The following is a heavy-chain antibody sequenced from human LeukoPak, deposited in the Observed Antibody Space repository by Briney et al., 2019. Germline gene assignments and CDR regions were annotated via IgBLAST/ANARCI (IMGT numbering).Heavy chain of an antibody. Sequence: SETLSLTCTVSGGSTRSYYWNWLRQPPGKGLEWIGNIYDRGSTKYNPSLKSRVTISVDTSKNQFSLRLSSVTAADTAVYYCARGRTFDNWGQGTLVTVSS. CDR1: GGSTRSYY. V-gene: IGHV4-59*01. CDR3: ARGRTFDN. CDR2: IYDRGST. J-gene: IGHJ4*02.